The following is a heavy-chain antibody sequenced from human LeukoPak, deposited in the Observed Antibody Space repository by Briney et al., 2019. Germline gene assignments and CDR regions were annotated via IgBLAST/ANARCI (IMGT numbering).Heavy chain of an antibody. V-gene: IGHV4-59*08. CDR2: IYYSGST. Sequence: ASETLSLTCTVSGGSISSYYWSWIRQPPGKGLEWIGYIYYSGSTNYNPSLKSRVTISVDTSKNQFSLKLSSVTAADTAVYYCARHAGDWFDPWGQGTLVTVSS. CDR3: ARHAGDWFDP. CDR1: GGSISSYY. J-gene: IGHJ5*02.